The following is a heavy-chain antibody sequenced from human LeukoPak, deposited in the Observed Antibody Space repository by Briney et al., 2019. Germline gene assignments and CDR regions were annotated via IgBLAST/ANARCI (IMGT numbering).Heavy chain of an antibody. D-gene: IGHD3-3*01. J-gene: IGHJ5*02. CDR2: ILSDGSNK. V-gene: IGHV3-30*04. CDR1: GFTFSSYT. Sequence: GGSLSLSCAASGFTFSSYTIHWVRQAPGKGLEWVALILSDGSNKLYANSVEGRFTISRDNSKKTVYLQMNSLRGEDTAVYSCARGATNDFWSGYGWFDPWGQGTLVTVSS. CDR3: ARGATNDFWSGYGWFDP.